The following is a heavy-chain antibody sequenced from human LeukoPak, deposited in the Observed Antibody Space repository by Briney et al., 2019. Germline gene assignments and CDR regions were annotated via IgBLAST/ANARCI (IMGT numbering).Heavy chain of an antibody. CDR3: ARGSGVQVWSSLDY. D-gene: IGHD5-18*01. Sequence: GGSLRLSCVVSGFIASSNYMSWVRQAPGKGLEWVSSISSSGSYIYYADSVKGRFTISRDNAKNSLHLQMNSLRAEDTAVYYCARGSGVQVWSSLDYWGQGTLVTVSP. J-gene: IGHJ4*02. CDR2: ISSSGSYI. CDR1: GFIASSNY. V-gene: IGHV3-21*01.